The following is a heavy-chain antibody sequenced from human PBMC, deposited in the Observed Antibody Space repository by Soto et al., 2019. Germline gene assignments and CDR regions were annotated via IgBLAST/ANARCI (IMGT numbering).Heavy chain of an antibody. J-gene: IGHJ6*02. CDR3: ERDVTVVVPAAIRGITVQYYGMDV. CDR2: IYYSGST. D-gene: IGHD2-2*02. CDR1: GGSISSYH. V-gene: IGHV4-59*01. Sequence: SETLSLTCTVSGGSISSYHWSWIRQPPGKGLEWIGYIYYSGSTNYNPSLKSRVTISVDTSKSQFSLKLSSVTAADTAVYYCERDVTVVVPAAIRGITVQYYGMDVWGQGTTVTVSS.